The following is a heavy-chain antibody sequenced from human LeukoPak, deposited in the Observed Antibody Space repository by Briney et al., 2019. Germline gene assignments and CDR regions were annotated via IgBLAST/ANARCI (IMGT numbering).Heavy chain of an antibody. CDR1: GYTSTSYA. CDR3: ARDLGYCTGGTCYPNWFDP. CDR2: INAGNDNT. J-gene: IGHJ5*02. V-gene: IGHV1-3*01. Sequence: ASVKVSCKASGYTSTSYAMHWVRQAPGQRLEWMGWINAGNDNTKYSQKFQGRVTITRDTSASTAYMELNSLRSEDTAVYYCARDLGYCTGGTCYPNWFDPWGQGTLVTVSS. D-gene: IGHD2-15*01.